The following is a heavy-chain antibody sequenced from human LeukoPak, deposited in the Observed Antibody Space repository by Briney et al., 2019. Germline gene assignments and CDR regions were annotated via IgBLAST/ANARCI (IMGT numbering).Heavy chain of an antibody. Sequence: PSETLSLTCTVSGGSISSYYWSGIRQPPGKGLEWIGYIYYTGNTNYNPSLKSRVTISVDTSKNQFSLKLTSVTAADTAVYYCARHGITIFGVVIRNYYYMDVWGKGTTVTVSS. CDR3: ARHGITIFGVVIRNYYYMDV. V-gene: IGHV4-59*08. CDR1: GGSISSYY. CDR2: IYYTGNT. J-gene: IGHJ6*03. D-gene: IGHD3-3*01.